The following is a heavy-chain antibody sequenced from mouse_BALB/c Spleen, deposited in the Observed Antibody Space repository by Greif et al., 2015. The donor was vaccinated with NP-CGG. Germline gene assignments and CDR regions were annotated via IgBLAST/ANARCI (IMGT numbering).Heavy chain of an antibody. Sequence: DVMLVESGGGLVKPGGSLKLSCAASGFTFSSYAMSWVRQTPEKRLEWVASISSGGSTYYPDSVKGRFTISRDNARNILYLQMSSLRSEDTAMYYCARGGYAMDYWGQGTSVTVSS. V-gene: IGHV5-6-5*01. CDR2: ISSGGST. J-gene: IGHJ4*01. CDR1: GFTFSSYA. CDR3: ARGGYAMDY.